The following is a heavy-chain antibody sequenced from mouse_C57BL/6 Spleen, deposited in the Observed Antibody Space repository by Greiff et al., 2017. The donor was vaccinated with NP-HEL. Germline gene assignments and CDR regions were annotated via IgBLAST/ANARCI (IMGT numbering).Heavy chain of an antibody. J-gene: IGHJ3*01. Sequence: VQLQQPGAELVRPGSSVKLSCKASGYTFTSYWMHWVKQRPIQGLEWIGNIDPSDSETHYNQKFKDKATLTVDKSSSTAYMQLSSLTSEDSAVYYCARWEDGYDGRWFAYWGQGTLVTVSA. D-gene: IGHD2-2*01. V-gene: IGHV1-52*01. CDR2: IDPSDSET. CDR3: ARWEDGYDGRWFAY. CDR1: GYTFTSYW.